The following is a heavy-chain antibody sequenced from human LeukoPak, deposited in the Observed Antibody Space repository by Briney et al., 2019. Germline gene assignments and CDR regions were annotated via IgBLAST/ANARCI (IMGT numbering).Heavy chain of an antibody. D-gene: IGHD3-3*01. CDR1: GFTFDDFA. Sequence: PGGSLRLSCAASGFTFDDFAMQWVRQPPGKGLEWVSLIGGDGGSTYYADSVKGRFTISRDNSKNSLYLQMNSLRTEDTALYYCVKDKHNFWSGDFDYWGQGTLVTVSS. CDR3: VKDKHNFWSGDFDY. J-gene: IGHJ4*02. CDR2: IGGDGGST. V-gene: IGHV3-43*02.